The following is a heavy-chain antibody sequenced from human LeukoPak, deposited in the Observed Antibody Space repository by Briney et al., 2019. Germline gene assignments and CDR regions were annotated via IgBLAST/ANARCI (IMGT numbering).Heavy chain of an antibody. D-gene: IGHD6-13*01. V-gene: IGHV3-74*03. CDR3: VRDTGYSNTWYDY. J-gene: IGHJ4*02. CDR2: IISEGRRT. Sequence: GGCLRLSCVAPGFTFSSYWMHWVSQAPGEGLGWVSRIISEGRRTKYAESVKGRFTISRDNAKNTLYLQMNSLRAEDTAVYYCVRDTGYSNTWYDYWGQGTLVTVSS. CDR1: GFTFSSYW.